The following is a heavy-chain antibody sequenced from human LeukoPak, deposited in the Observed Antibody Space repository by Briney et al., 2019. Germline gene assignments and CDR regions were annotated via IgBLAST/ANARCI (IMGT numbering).Heavy chain of an antibody. D-gene: IGHD2-2*01. CDR2: INSDGSSA. CDR3: ARDQGCTSTNCYSLFFHY. J-gene: IGHJ4*02. V-gene: IGHV3-74*01. Sequence: GGSLRLSCAVSGFTFSNYWMHWVRQAPGKGLVWVSRINSDGSSASYAGSVKGRFTISRDNAKNTLYLQMNSLRAEDTAVYYCARDQGCTSTNCYSLFFHYWGQGTLVTVSS. CDR1: GFTFSNYW.